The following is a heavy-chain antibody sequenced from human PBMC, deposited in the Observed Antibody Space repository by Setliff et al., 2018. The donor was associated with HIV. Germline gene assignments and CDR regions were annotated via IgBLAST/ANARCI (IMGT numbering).Heavy chain of an antibody. V-gene: IGHV1-3*01. J-gene: IGHJ4*02. D-gene: IGHD2-8*01. Sequence: ASVKVSCKASGYTFTSYAMHWVRQAPGQRLEWMGWINAGNGNTKYSQKFQGRVTMTTDELMTTAYLELSSLRSEDTAVYYCASGSGYCKNGVCYIGVHRTPDKYYFDSWGQGALVTVSS. CDR1: GYTFTSYA. CDR2: INAGNGNT. CDR3: ASGSGYCKNGVCYIGVHRTPDKYYFDS.